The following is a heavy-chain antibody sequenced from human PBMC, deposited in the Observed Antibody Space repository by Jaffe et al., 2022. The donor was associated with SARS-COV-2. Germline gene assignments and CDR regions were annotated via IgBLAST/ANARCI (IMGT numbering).Heavy chain of an antibody. J-gene: IGHJ5*02. CDR1: GGSISSGNYY. Sequence: QLQLQESGPGLVKPSETLSLICTVSGGSISSGNYYWGWIRQPPGKGLEWIGNIYFSGSTYHNTSLKSRVTISVDTSKNHFSLNLSSVTAADTAVYYCARFVGSGYSRGKPSNYFDPWGQGTLVTVSS. CDR2: IYFSGST. V-gene: IGHV4-39*02. D-gene: IGHD3-22*01. CDR3: ARFVGSGYSRGKPSNYFDP.